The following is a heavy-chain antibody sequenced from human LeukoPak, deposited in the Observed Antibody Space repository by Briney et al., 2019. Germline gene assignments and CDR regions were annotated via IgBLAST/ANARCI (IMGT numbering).Heavy chain of an antibody. CDR2: IQYDGSKK. Sequence: GGSLRLSCAASGFTFSSYWMSWVRQAPGKGLEWVTFIQYDGSKKYYADSVKGRFTISRDNSKNTLYLEMNSLRAVDTAVYYCAKDIGSYYDYWGQGILVTVSS. CDR1: GFTFSSYW. V-gene: IGHV3-30*02. D-gene: IGHD3-10*01. CDR3: AKDIGSYYDY. J-gene: IGHJ4*02.